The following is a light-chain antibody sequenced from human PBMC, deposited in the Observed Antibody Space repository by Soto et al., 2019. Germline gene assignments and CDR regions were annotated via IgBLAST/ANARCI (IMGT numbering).Light chain of an antibody. V-gene: IGLV2-14*01. CDR1: SSDFGTYNS. CDR3: SAYTISGNYV. J-gene: IGLJ1*01. Sequence: QSALTQPDSVSGSPGQSITISCTGTSSDFGTYNSVSWYQQHPGKAPKVMIYDVSNRPSGVSNRFSGSKSGNTASLTISGLQAEDEADYYCSAYTISGNYVFGTGTKVTV. CDR2: DVS.